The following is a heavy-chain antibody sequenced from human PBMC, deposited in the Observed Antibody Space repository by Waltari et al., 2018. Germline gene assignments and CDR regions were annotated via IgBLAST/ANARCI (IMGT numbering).Heavy chain of an antibody. CDR1: GGSISSYY. V-gene: IGHV4-4*07. D-gene: IGHD6-19*01. Sequence: QVQLQESGPGLVKPSETLSLTCTVSGGSISSYYWSWIRQPAGKGLEWIGRIYTSWSTNYNPSLKSRVTMSVDTAKNQFSLKLSSVTAADTVVYYCATIAVAGTNYFDYWGQGTLVTVSS. CDR3: ATIAVAGTNYFDY. J-gene: IGHJ4*02. CDR2: IYTSWST.